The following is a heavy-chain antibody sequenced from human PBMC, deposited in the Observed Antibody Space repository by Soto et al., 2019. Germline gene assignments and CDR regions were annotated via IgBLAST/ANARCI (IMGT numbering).Heavy chain of an antibody. CDR2: VIPLFDTA. Sequence: QVHVVQSGAEVKKPGSSVKVSCKVSGGIFTNNAISWVRQAPGQGLEWLGGVIPLFDTAYYAQIFRGRLRISADGATTTADMELRGLTSADTAVYFCATGGHNDGYNFSHGMDVWGQGTTVTVS. D-gene: IGHD5-18*01. V-gene: IGHV1-69*01. J-gene: IGHJ6*02. CDR1: GGIFTNNA. CDR3: ATGGHNDGYNFSHGMDV.